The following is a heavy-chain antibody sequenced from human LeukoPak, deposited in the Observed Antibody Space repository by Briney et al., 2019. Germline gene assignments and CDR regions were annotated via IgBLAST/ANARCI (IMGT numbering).Heavy chain of an antibody. CDR1: GGTFTSYA. CDR3: ARLEYYGSGSYKFDP. V-gene: IGHV1-69*05. D-gene: IGHD3-10*01. J-gene: IGHJ5*02. Sequence: GASVKLSCEASGGTFTSYAISWVRRAPGQGLEWMGGIIPIFGTPNYAQKFQGRVTITTDESTSTAYMELSSLRAEDTAVYYCARLEYYGSGSYKFDPWGQGTLVTVSS. CDR2: IIPIFGTP.